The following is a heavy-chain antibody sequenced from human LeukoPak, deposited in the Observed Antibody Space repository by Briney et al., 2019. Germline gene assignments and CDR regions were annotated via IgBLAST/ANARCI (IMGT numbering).Heavy chain of an antibody. CDR1: GYTFTAYY. Sequence: ASVKVSCKASGYTFTAYYMHWVRQAPGQGLEWMGWINPNSGDTNYAQKFQGRVTMTRGTSISTAYMEMSRLRSDDTAVYYCARKGPVIYDYWGQGTLVTVSS. CDR3: ARKGPVIYDY. V-gene: IGHV1-2*02. J-gene: IGHJ4*02. CDR2: INPNSGDT. D-gene: IGHD3-16*02.